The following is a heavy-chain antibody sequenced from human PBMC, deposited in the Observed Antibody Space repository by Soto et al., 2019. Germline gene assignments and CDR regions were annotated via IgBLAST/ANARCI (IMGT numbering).Heavy chain of an antibody. D-gene: IGHD3-10*01. V-gene: IGHV3-48*03. J-gene: IGHJ6*02. CDR2: SSPSGNML. CDR3: ARVGYESYHASETYFKPPSNHYYAMDV. CDR1: GFGFSSYE. Sequence: VESGGGLVRPGGSLRLSCLGSGFGFSSYEMTWVRQGPGKGLEWVAYSSPSGNMLFYSDAVRGRFTISRDNGENSFSLQMSSLRVEDTAVYYCARVGYESYHASETYFKPPSNHYYAMDVWGQGTTVTVSS.